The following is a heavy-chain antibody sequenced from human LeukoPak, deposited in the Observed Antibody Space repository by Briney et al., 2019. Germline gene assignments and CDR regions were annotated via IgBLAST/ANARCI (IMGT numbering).Heavy chain of an antibody. CDR1: GYTFTNYA. J-gene: IGHJ4*02. Sequence: ASVKVSCTASGYTFTNYALHWVRQAPGQRAEWMGWINAGNGDTKYSQKFQGRVTITRDTSASTAYMELSSLRSEDTAVYHCARGYCSTTSCQYYFDYWGQGTLVTVSS. CDR2: INAGNGDT. CDR3: ARGYCSTTSCQYYFDY. V-gene: IGHV1-3*01. D-gene: IGHD2-2*01.